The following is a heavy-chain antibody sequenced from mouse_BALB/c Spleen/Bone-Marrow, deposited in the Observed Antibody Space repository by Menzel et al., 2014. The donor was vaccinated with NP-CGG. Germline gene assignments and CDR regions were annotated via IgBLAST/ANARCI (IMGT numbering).Heavy chain of an antibody. Sequence: EVQLQQSGAELVKPGASVKLSCTASGFKIKDTYMHWVRQRPEQGLEWIGRIDPANGDTRYDPKFQGKATITADTSSSTAYLQRSSLTSEDTAVYCCARYRLGTYFDYWGQGTTLTVSS. CDR1: GFKIKDTY. CDR2: IDPANGDT. J-gene: IGHJ2*01. V-gene: IGHV14-3*02. CDR3: ARYRLGTYFDY. D-gene: IGHD2-14*01.